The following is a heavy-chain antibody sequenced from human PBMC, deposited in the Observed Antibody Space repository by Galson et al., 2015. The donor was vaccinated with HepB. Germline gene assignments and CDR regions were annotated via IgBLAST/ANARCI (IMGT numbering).Heavy chain of an antibody. CDR1: GGSISSYY. CDR3: ARGSTVTTTHYYYYGMDV. J-gene: IGHJ6*02. Sequence: LSLTCTVSGGSISSYYWSWIRQPAGKGLEWIGRIYTSGSTNYNPSLKSRVTMSVDTSKNQFSLKLSSVTAADTAVYYCARGSTVTTTHYYYYGMDVWGQGTLVTVSS. D-gene: IGHD4-17*01. V-gene: IGHV4-4*07. CDR2: IYTSGST.